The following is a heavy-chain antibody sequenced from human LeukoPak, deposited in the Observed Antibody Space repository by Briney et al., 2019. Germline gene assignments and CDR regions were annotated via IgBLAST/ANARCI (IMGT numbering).Heavy chain of an antibody. CDR2: INHIGST. CDR3: ARGKLYYYDSSGYPRTYYFDY. Sequence: PSETLSLTCAVYGGSFSGYYWSWIRQPPGKGLEWSGEINHIGSTNYNPSLKSRVTISVDTSKNQFSLKLSSVTAADTAVYYCARGKLYYYDSSGYPRTYYFDYWGQGTLVTVSS. D-gene: IGHD3-22*01. CDR1: GGSFSGYY. V-gene: IGHV4-34*01. J-gene: IGHJ4*02.